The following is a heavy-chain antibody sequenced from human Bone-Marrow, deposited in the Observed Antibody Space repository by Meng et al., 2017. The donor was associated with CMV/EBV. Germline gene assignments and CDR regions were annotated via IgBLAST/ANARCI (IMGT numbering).Heavy chain of an antibody. J-gene: IGHJ4*02. CDR2: IKQDGSAK. CDR1: GFTFSSYW. D-gene: IGHD3-16*02. V-gene: IGHV3-7*01. CDR3: ARGVTWRYYDYVWGSYRPTNYYFDY. Sequence: GESLKISCAASGFTFSSYWMSWVRQAPGKGLEWVANIKQDGSAKYYVDSVKGRFTISRDNAKTSLYLQMNSLRAEDTAVYYCARGVTWRYYDYVWGSYRPTNYYFDYWGQGTLVTVSS.